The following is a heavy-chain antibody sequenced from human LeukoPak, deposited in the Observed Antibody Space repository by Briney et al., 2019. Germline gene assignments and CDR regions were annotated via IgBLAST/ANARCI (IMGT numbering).Heavy chain of an antibody. V-gene: IGHV1-46*01. CDR3: ARDLFIATSGEGPGY. D-gene: IGHD6-13*01. J-gene: IGHJ4*02. Sequence: ASVKVSCKASGYTFTSYYIHWVRQAPGLGLEWMGIINPSGGSTQKFQDRVTMTGDTSTSTVYMELSSLRSEDTAVYYCARDLFIATSGEGPGYWGQGTLVTVSS. CDR2: INPSGGS. CDR1: GYTFTSYY.